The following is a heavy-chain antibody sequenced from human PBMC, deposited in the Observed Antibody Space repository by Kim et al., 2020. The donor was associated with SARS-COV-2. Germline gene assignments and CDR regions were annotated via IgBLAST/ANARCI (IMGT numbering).Heavy chain of an antibody. D-gene: IGHD6-19*01. Sequence: GESLKISCKGSGYSFTSYWISWVRQMPGKGLEWMGRIDPSDSYTNYSPSFQGHVTISADKSISTAYLQWSSLKASDTAMYYCARVYVAGPPWQAHFDYWGQGTLVTVSS. V-gene: IGHV5-10-1*01. CDR3: ARVYVAGPPWQAHFDY. J-gene: IGHJ4*02. CDR1: GYSFTSYW. CDR2: IDPSDSYT.